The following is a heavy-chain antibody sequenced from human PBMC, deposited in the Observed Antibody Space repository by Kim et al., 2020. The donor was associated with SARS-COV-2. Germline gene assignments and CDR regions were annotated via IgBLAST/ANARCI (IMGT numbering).Heavy chain of an antibody. Sequence: GGSLRLSCAASGFTVSSNYMSWVRQPPGKGLEWVSIIYSGGSTYYADSVKGRFTIFRDNGKNTLYLQMSSLRVEDTAVYYCVGGATSISYHWGQGTLVTVS. CDR3: VGGATSISYH. J-gene: IGHJ1*01. CDR1: GFTVSSNY. D-gene: IGHD2-2*01. V-gene: IGHV3-66*01. CDR2: IYSGGST.